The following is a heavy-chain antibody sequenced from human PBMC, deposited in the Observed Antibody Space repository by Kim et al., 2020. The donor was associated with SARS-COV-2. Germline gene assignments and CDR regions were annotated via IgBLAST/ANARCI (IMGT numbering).Heavy chain of an antibody. J-gene: IGHJ3*01. Sequence: SETLSLTCTVSGGSISSSSYYWGWIRQPPGKGLEWIGSIYYSGSTYYNPSLKSRVTISVDTSKNQFSLKLSSVTAADTAVYYCARHNYCYCSGSYWSLDDALDVWGQGTMVTVSS. D-gene: IGHD3-10*01. CDR2: IYYSGST. CDR3: ARHNYCYCSGSYWSLDDALDV. V-gene: IGHV4-39*01. CDR1: GGSISSSSYY.